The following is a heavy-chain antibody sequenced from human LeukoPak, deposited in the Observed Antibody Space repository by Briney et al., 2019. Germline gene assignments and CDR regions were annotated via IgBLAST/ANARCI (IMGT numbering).Heavy chain of an antibody. V-gene: IGHV1-69*06. Sequence: GAPVKVSCKASGGTFSSYAISWVRQAPGQGLEWMGGIIPIFGTASYAQKFQGRVTITADKSTSTAYMELTSLRSEGTPVYYCAREDGGWMNSFNYWGQGTLVSVSS. D-gene: IGHD2-15*01. CDR3: AREDGGWMNSFNY. J-gene: IGHJ4*02. CDR1: GGTFSSYA. CDR2: IIPIFGTA.